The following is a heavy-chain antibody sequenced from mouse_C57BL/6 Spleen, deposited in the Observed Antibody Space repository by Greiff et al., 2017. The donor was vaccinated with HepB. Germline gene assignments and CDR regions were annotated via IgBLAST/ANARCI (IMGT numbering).Heavy chain of an antibody. CDR2: INPSSGYT. J-gene: IGHJ2*01. D-gene: IGHD2-3*01. CDR3: ASAGDGYYVAFDY. Sequence: QVHVKQSGAELAKPGASVKLSCKASGYTFTSYWMHWVNQRPGQGLEWIGYINPSSGYTKYNQKFKDKATLTADKSSTTAYMQLSSLTDEDSAVYYCASAGDGYYVAFDYWGQGTTLTVST. V-gene: IGHV1-7*01. CDR1: GYTFTSYW.